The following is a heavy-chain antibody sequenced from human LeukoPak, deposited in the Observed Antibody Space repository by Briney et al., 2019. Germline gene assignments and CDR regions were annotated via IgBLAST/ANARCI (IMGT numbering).Heavy chain of an antibody. Sequence: SQTLSLTCAISGDSVSSNSAAWNWIRQSPSRGLEWLGRTYYRSKWSNDYAVSVKSRITINPDTSKNQFSLQLDSVTPEDTAVYYCARELEMATIYSYFDYWGQGTLVTVSS. CDR3: ARELEMATIYSYFDY. CDR1: GDSVSSNSAA. V-gene: IGHV6-1*01. CDR2: TYYRSKWSN. J-gene: IGHJ4*02. D-gene: IGHD5-24*01.